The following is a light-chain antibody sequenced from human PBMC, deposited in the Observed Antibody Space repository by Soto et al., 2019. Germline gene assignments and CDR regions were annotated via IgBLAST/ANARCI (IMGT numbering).Light chain of an antibody. Sequence: QSALTQPASVSGSPGQSITISCTGTSSDIGGYEFVSWYQHHPGEAPTLMIYGGTNRPSGVSNRFSGSKSGNTAFLTISGLQAEDEADYYCSSYTTTDWVFGGGTKLTVL. V-gene: IGLV2-14*01. CDR2: GGT. J-gene: IGLJ3*02. CDR3: SSYTTTDWV. CDR1: SSDIGGYEF.